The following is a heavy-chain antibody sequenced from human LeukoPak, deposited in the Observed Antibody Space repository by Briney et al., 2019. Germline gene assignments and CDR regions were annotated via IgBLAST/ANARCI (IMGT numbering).Heavy chain of an antibody. D-gene: IGHD3-10*01. CDR3: ARAFGSGSYSF. V-gene: IGHV3-48*03. CDR1: GFTFSSYE. CDR2: ISSSGSTK. Sequence: GGYLRLYCAASGFTFSSYEMNWVRQAPGKGLEWVSYISSSGSTKYYADSVKGRITISRDNAKKSMYLQMNSLRAEDTAVYYCARAFGSGSYSFWGQGTLVSVSS. J-gene: IGHJ4*02.